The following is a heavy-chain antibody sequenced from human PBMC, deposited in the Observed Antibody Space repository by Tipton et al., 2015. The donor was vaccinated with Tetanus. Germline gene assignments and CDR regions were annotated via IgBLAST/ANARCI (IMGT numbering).Heavy chain of an antibody. CDR2: ITWNSNTI. Sequence: SLRLSCAGSGFTFEDYAMHWVRQAPGRGLEWVSGITWNSNTIAYADSAKGRFTISRDNAKNSLYLQMNSLRVEDTALYYCARGLTAGLATIEEWGLGALVTVSS. J-gene: IGHJ4*02. D-gene: IGHD5-24*01. CDR3: ARGLTAGLATIEE. V-gene: IGHV3-9*01. CDR1: GFTFEDYA.